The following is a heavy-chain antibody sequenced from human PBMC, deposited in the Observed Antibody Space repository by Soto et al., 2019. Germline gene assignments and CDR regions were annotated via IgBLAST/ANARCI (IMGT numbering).Heavy chain of an antibody. V-gene: IGHV3-11*01. D-gene: IGHD2-2*01. CDR1: GFTFSDYY. J-gene: IGHJ6*03. Sequence: GGSLRLSCAASGFTFSDYYMSWIRQAPGKGLEWVSYISSSGSTIYYADSVKGRFTISRDNAKNSLYLQMNSLRAEDTAVYYCARYCSSTSCYGGYYYMDVWGKGTTVTVSS. CDR2: ISSSGSTI. CDR3: ARYCSSTSCYGGYYYMDV.